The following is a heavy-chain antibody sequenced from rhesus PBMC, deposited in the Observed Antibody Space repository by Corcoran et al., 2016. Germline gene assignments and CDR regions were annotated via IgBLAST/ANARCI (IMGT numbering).Heavy chain of an antibody. D-gene: IGHD2-39*01. CDR2: ISGSGGST. J-gene: IGHJ4*01. CDR3: ARGIRGPWDY. V-gene: IGHV4-173*01. CDR1: GFSLTTSG. Sequence: KESGPALVKPTQTLTLTCTFSGFSLTTSGMGVGWIRQPPGKGLEWIGRISGSGGSTDYNPSLKSRVTISTDTSKNQFSLKLSSVTAADTAVYYCARGIRGPWDYWGQGVLVTVSS.